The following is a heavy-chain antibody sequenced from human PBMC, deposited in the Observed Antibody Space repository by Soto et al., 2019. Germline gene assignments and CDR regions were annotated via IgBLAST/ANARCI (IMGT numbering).Heavy chain of an antibody. D-gene: IGHD2-2*01. V-gene: IGHV1-69*13. J-gene: IGHJ4*02. CDR3: ARGCSSTSCSYIYPGYYFDY. CDR1: GGTFSSYA. CDR2: IIPIFGTA. Sequence: SVKVSCKASGGTFSSYAISWVRQAPGQGLEWMGGIIPIFGTANYAQKFQGRVTITADESTSTAYMELSSLRSEDTAVYYCARGCSSTSCSYIYPGYYFDYWGQGTLVTVSS.